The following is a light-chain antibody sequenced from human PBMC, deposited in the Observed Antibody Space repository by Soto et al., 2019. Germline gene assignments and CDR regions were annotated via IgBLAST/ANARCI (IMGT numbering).Light chain of an antibody. CDR1: QSIDSK. CDR3: QQYGSSPWT. CDR2: AAS. J-gene: IGKJ1*01. Sequence: IVMTQSPATLSVSPGERVXXXXXXSQSIDSKLAWYXXXPGQAPRLLIYAASSRATGIPDRFSGSGSGTDFTLTISRLEPEDFAVYYCQQYGSSPWTFGQGTKVDI. V-gene: IGKV3-20*01.